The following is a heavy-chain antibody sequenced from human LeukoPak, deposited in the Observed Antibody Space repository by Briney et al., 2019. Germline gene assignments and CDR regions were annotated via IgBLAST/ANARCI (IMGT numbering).Heavy chain of an antibody. J-gene: IGHJ6*02. CDR3: ARGEHYDILTGYPYYYYGMDV. D-gene: IGHD3-9*01. Sequence: ASVKVSCKASGYTFTSYGISWVRQAPGQGLEWMGWISAYNGNTNYAQKLQGRVTMATDTSPSTAYMELRSLRSDDTAVYYCARGEHYDILTGYPYYYYGMDVWGQGTTVTVSS. CDR1: GYTFTSYG. V-gene: IGHV1-18*01. CDR2: ISAYNGNT.